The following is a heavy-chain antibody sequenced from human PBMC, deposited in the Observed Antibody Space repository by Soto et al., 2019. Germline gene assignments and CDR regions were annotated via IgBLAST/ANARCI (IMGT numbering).Heavy chain of an antibody. J-gene: IGHJ3*02. D-gene: IGHD2-15*01. Sequence: GASVKVSCKASGYTFTSYAMHLVRQAPGQRLEWMGWINAGNGKTKYSQNFQGRVTITRDTSASIVYMELSSLRSEDTAVYYCARELRIVVVVAATPRYAFDIWGQGTMVTVSS. CDR3: ARELRIVVVVAATPRYAFDI. CDR1: GYTFTSYA. CDR2: INAGNGKT. V-gene: IGHV1-3*01.